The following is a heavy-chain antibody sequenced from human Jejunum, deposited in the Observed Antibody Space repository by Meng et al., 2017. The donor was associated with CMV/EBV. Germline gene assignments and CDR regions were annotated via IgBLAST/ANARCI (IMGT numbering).Heavy chain of an antibody. CDR2: IYSGGST. CDR1: GFTVRSNY. V-gene: IGHV3-53*01. J-gene: IGHJ4*02. D-gene: IGHD6-19*01. CDR3: ARDRAGAGLNYVDD. Sequence: EVQLVESGXGLIQPGXSLRLSCAASGFTVRSNYMTWVRQAPGKGLEWVSSIYSGGSTYYADSVKGRFTISRDHSKNTLYLQMNSLRAEDTAVYYCARDRAGAGLNYVDDWGQGTLVTVSS.